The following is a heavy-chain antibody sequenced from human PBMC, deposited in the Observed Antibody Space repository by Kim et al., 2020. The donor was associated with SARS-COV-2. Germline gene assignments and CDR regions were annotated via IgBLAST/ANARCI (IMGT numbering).Heavy chain of an antibody. Sequence: SETLSLTCAVYGGSFSDYYWTWIRQPPGKGLDWIGEINHSGTTNYNQSLESRITISVDRSRKQFSLKLDSLTAADTAVYYCARGGGLTGYYFDSWCQGTL. V-gene: IGHV4-34*01. D-gene: IGHD3-9*01. CDR3: ARGGGLTGYYFDS. J-gene: IGHJ4*02. CDR1: GGSFSDYY. CDR2: INHSGTT.